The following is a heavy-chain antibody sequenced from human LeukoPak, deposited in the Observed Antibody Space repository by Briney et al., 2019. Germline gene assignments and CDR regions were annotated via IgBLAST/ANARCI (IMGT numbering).Heavy chain of an antibody. D-gene: IGHD3-3*01. CDR2: IYYSGST. V-gene: IGHV4-30-4*01. Sequence: PSETLSLTCTVSGGSISSGDYYWSWIRQPPGKGLEWIGYIYYSGSTYYNPSLKSRVTISVDTSKNQFSLKLSSVTAADTAVYYCARGYYDFWSGYSTVDYWGQGTLVTVSS. CDR1: GGSISSGDYY. CDR3: ARGYYDFWSGYSTVDY. J-gene: IGHJ4*02.